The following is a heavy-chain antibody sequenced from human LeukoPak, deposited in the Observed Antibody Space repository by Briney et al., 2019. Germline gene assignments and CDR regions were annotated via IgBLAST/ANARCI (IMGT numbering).Heavy chain of an antibody. V-gene: IGHV3-23*01. CDR1: GFTFSSYA. CDR2: ISGSGGST. D-gene: IGHD5-18*01. J-gene: IGHJ6*02. Sequence: PGGSLRLSCAASGFTFSSYAMSWVRQAPGKGLEWVSAISGSGGSTYYADSVKGRFTISRDNSKNTLYLQMNSLRAEDTAVYYCAKFIGGYSSYYYYGMDVWGQGTTVTVSS. CDR3: AKFIGGYSSYYYYGMDV.